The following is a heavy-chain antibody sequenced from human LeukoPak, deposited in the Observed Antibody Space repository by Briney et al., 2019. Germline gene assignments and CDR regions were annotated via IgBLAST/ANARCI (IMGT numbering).Heavy chain of an antibody. CDR2: IYTSGST. J-gene: IGHJ4*02. CDR3: ARTIYGEGGYFDY. Sequence: SETLSLTCTVSGGYISSYYCSWIRQPAGKGQEWIGRIYTSGSTNYNPSLKSRVTMSVDTSKNQFSLKLSSVTAADTALYYCARTIYGEGGYFDYWGQGTLVTVPS. V-gene: IGHV4-4*07. D-gene: IGHD4-17*01. CDR1: GGYISSYY.